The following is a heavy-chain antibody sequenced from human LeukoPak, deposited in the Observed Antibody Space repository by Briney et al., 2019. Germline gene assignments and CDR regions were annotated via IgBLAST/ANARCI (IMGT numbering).Heavy chain of an antibody. D-gene: IGHD3-10*01. V-gene: IGHV4-61*01. J-gene: IGHJ3*02. CDR1: GYSTTSGFY. CDR2: IYYSGST. Sequence: PSETLSLTCTVSGYSTTSGFYWSWIRQPPGKGLEWIGYIYYSGSTNYNPSLKSRVTISVDTSKNQFSLKLSSVTAADTAVYYCARDRGRWPHYAFDIWGHGTMVTVSS. CDR3: ARDRGRWPHYAFDI.